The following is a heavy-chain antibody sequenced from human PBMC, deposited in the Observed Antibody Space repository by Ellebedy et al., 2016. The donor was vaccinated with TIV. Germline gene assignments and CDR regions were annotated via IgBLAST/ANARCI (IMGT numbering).Heavy chain of an antibody. J-gene: IGHJ4*02. CDR3: ARLGTAMGGYDY. V-gene: IGHV3-73*01. CDR2: IRSEAKNYAT. D-gene: IGHD5-18*01. Sequence: GESLKISCAASGFTFSGSDMHWVRQASGKGLEWVGRIRSEAKNYATAYAESVKGRFTISRYDSKNTAYLQMNSLKTEDTAVYYCARLGTAMGGYDYWGQGTLVTVSS. CDR1: GFTFSGSD.